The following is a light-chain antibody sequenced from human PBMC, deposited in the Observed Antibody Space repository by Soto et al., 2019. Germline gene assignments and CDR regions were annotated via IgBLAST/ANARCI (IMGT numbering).Light chain of an antibody. Sequence: QSALTQPSSVSGSPGQSITISCSGTSSDIGAYNYVSWFQQHPGKAPKLIIHEVSNRPSGISPRFSGSKSDSTASLTIAGLQAEDEADYYCSSYTNSSTLVFGGGTKLTVL. CDR3: SSYTNSSTLV. J-gene: IGLJ3*02. V-gene: IGLV2-14*01. CDR2: EVS. CDR1: SSDIGAYNY.